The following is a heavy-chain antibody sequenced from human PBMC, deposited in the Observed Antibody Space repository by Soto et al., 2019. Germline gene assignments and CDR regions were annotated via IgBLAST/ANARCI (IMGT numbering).Heavy chain of an antibody. CDR2: ISSSSSYI. CDR1: GFTFSSYS. CDR3: ARDQWHDAFAI. V-gene: IGHV3-21*01. D-gene: IGHD6-19*01. Sequence: GGSLRLSCAASGFTFSSYSMNWVRQAPGKGLEWVSSISSSSSYIYYADSVKGRFTISRDNAKNSLYLQMNSLRAEDTAVYYCARDQWHDAFAIWGQGTMVTVSS. J-gene: IGHJ3*02.